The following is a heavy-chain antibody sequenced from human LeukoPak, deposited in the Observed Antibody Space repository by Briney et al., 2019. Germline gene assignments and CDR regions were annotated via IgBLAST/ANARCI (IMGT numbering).Heavy chain of an antibody. CDR1: GFIFSNYG. CDR3: AKDRDGYNPDY. J-gene: IGHJ4*02. D-gene: IGHD5-24*01. V-gene: IGHV3-23*01. Sequence: GGSLRLSCAASGFIFSNYGMNWVRQAPGKGLEWVAAISASGSATSYADSVRGQFTISRDNSKSTTYLQMNSLRAEDTAVYYCAKDRDGYNPDYWGQGTLVSVSS. CDR2: ISASGSAT.